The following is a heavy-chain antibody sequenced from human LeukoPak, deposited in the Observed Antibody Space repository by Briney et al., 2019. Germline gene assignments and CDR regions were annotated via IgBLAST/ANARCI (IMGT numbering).Heavy chain of an antibody. J-gene: IGHJ3*02. V-gene: IGHV4-30-4*08. CDR1: GGSISSGDYY. D-gene: IGHD5-12*01. Sequence: SETLSLTCTVSGGSISSGDYYWSWIRQPPGKGLEWIGYIYYSGSTYYNPSLKSRVTISVDTSKNQFSLKLSSVTAADTAVYYCARDDGVATMVDIWGQGTMVTVSS. CDR3: ARDDGVATMVDI. CDR2: IYYSGST.